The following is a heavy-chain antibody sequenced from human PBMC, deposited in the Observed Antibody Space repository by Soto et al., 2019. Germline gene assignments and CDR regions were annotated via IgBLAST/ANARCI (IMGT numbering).Heavy chain of an antibody. Sequence: ASVKVSCKTSGYTFTDYDINWVRQATGQGLEWIGWMNPNSGETGYAQKFQGRVTMTRSASLSTAYLELSSLRSEDTAVYYCARVAVAERPRWYNSFDPWGQGTLVTVSS. CDR3: ARVAVAERPRWYNSFDP. V-gene: IGHV1-8*01. CDR2: MNPNSGET. CDR1: GYTFTDYD. J-gene: IGHJ5*02. D-gene: IGHD6-19*01.